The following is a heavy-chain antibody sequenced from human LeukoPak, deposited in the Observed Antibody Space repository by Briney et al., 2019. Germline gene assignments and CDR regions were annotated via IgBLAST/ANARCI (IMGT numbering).Heavy chain of an antibody. Sequence: ASVKVSCKASGYTFTSYYMHWVRQAPGQGLEWMGIINPSGGSTSYAQKFQGRVTMTRDTSTSTVYMELSSLRSEDTAVYYCARVRCSSTSCYEVTWYFDLWGRGTLVTVSS. CDR2: INPSGGST. J-gene: IGHJ2*01. V-gene: IGHV1-46*01. D-gene: IGHD2-2*01. CDR1: GYTFTSYY. CDR3: ARVRCSSTSCYEVTWYFDL.